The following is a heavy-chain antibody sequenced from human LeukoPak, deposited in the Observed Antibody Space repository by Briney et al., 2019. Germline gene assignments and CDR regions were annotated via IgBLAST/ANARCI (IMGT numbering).Heavy chain of an antibody. CDR2: IKEDGSQK. CDR1: EFTFSDYW. CDR3: ARGYGYCSGGYCYSVFDV. D-gene: IGHD2-15*01. V-gene: IGHV3-7*01. Sequence: QPGGSLRLSCVASEFTFSDYWMTWVRQAPGKGLEWVPNIKEDGSQKYYVDSVKGRFTISRDNAKNSLYLQMNGLRAEDTAVYFCARGYGYCSGGYCYSVFDVWGQGTMVTVSS. J-gene: IGHJ3*01.